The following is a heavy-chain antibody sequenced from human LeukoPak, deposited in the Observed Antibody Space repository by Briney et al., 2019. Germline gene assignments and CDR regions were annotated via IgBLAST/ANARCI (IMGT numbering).Heavy chain of an antibody. V-gene: IGHV3-23*01. CDR1: GFTFSSYA. CDR3: AKSGDSSGSDAFDI. CDR2: IRGSGGST. J-gene: IGHJ3*02. D-gene: IGHD6-19*01. Sequence: EGSLRLSCAASGFTFSSYAMSWVRQAAGKGLEWDSAIRGSGGSTYYVDSVKGRFTISRDNSKNTLYLQMNSLRAEDTAVYYCAKSGDSSGSDAFDIWGQGTMVTVSS.